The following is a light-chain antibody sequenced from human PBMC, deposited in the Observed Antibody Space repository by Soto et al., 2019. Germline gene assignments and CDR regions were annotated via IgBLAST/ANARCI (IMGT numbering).Light chain of an antibody. CDR3: SSHTSSNTRV. V-gene: IGLV2-14*01. Sequence: QSVLTXPASVSGSPGQSITISCTGTSSDVGGYNYVSWYQQHPGKAPKLMIYEVSNRPSGVSYRFSGSKSGNTASLTISGLQAEDEADYYCSSHTSSNTRVFGTGTKVTVL. CDR1: SSDVGGYNY. CDR2: EVS. J-gene: IGLJ1*01.